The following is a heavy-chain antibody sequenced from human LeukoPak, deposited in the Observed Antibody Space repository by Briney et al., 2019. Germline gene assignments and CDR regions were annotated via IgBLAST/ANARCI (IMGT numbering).Heavy chain of an antibody. Sequence: GGSLRLSCAASGFTFSTYAMSWVRQAPGKGLEWVSVISDSGGSTYYADSVKGRFTISRDNSKNTLYLQMNSLRAEDTAVYYCAREQPETIALDYWGQGTLVTVSS. CDR2: ISDSGGST. CDR3: AREQPETIALDY. V-gene: IGHV3-23*01. CDR1: GFTFSTYA. D-gene: IGHD1-14*01. J-gene: IGHJ4*02.